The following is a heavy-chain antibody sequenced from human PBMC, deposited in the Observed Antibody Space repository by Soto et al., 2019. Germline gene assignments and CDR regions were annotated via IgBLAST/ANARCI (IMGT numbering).Heavy chain of an antibody. CDR3: ARVVQGIDY. CDR1: GGSISMNW. CDR2: IYHSGST. Sequence: QVQLQESGPGLVKPSGTLSLTCAVSGGSISMNWWSWVRQPPGKGLEWIGEIYHSGSTNYNPSLKSRGTISVDKSKNQFSLKLSSVTAADTAVYYCARVVQGIDYWGQGTLVTVSS. D-gene: IGHD3-10*01. V-gene: IGHV4-4*02. J-gene: IGHJ4*02.